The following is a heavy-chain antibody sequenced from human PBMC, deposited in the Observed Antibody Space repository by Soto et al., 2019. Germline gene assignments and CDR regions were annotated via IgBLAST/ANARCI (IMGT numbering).Heavy chain of an antibody. CDR3: ARVDYISDNWFDP. J-gene: IGHJ5*02. CDR1: GYTFTSYD. V-gene: IGHV1-8*01. Sequence: GASVKVSCKASGYTFTSYDINWVRQATGQGLEWMGWMNPNSGNTGYAQKFQGRVTMTRNTSINTAYMELSSLRSEDTAVYYCARVDYISDNWFDPWGQGTLVTVSS. CDR2: MNPNSGNT. D-gene: IGHD4-4*01.